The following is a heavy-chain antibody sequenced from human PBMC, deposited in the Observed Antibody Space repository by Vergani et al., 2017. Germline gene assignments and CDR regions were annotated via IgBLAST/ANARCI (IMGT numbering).Heavy chain of an antibody. V-gene: IGHV4-61*02. D-gene: IGHD3-22*01. CDR1: GGSFSTGGQS. CDR3: SRRSGYYTDYFDF. J-gene: IGHJ4*02. CDR2: IYTSGAT. Sequence: QVQLQESGPGLVKPSQTLSLTCTVSGGSFSTGGQSWTWLRQSAGKGLEWIGRIYTSGATNYNPSLQSRVTMSVDTSNNQFSLRLSSVTAANTAVYYCSRRSGYYTDYFDFWGQGTLVTVSS.